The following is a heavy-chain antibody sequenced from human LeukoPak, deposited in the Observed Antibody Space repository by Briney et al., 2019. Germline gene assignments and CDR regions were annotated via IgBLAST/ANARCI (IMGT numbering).Heavy chain of an antibody. D-gene: IGHD3-10*01. CDR3: ARDLSGPRGYYYGMDV. J-gene: IGHJ6*02. V-gene: IGHV3-30-3*01. Sequence: GGSLRLSCAASGFTFSSYAMHWVGQAPGKGLEWVAVISYDGSNKYYADSVKGRFTISRDNSKNTLYLQMNSLRAEDTAVYYCARDLSGPRGYYYGMDVWGQGTTVTASS. CDR1: GFTFSSYA. CDR2: ISYDGSNK.